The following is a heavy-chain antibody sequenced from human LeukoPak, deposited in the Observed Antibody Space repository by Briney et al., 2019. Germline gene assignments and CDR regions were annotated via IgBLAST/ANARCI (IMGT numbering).Heavy chain of an antibody. V-gene: IGHV4-4*07. D-gene: IGHD3-22*01. CDR2: IYTSGST. Sequence: KASETLSLTCAVYGGSFSGYYWSWIRQPAGKGLEWIGRIYTSGSTNYNPSLKSRVTMSVDTSKNQFSLRLSSVTAADTAVYYCARDTYYYDSSGYWADYWGQGTLVTVSS. CDR1: GGSFSGYY. CDR3: ARDTYYYDSSGYWADY. J-gene: IGHJ4*02.